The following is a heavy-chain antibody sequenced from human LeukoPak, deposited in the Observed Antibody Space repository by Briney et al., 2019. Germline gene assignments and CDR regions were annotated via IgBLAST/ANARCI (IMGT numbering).Heavy chain of an antibody. CDR2: IYYSGST. Sequence: SETLSLTCTVSGGSISSYYWSWIRQPPGKGLEWIGYIYYSGSTNYNPSLKSRVTISVDTSKNQFSLKLSSVTAADTAVYYCARGRGIYDILTGYWDYYYYYYMDVWGKGTTVTVSS. CDR1: GGSISSYY. J-gene: IGHJ6*03. CDR3: ARGRGIYDILTGYWDYYYYYYMDV. D-gene: IGHD3-9*01. V-gene: IGHV4-59*01.